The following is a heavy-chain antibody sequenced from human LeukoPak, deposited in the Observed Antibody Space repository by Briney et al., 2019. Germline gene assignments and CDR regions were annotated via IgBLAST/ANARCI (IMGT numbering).Heavy chain of an antibody. CDR2: INPNSGGT. D-gene: IGHD6-19*01. V-gene: IGHV1-2*02. CDR1: GYTFTGYY. Sequence: EASVKVSCKASGYTFTGYYMHWVRQAPGHGLEWMGWINPNSGGTNYAQKFQGRVTMTRDTSISTAYMELSRLRSDDTAVYYCARLGIAVAGFDYWGQGTLVTVSS. CDR3: ARLGIAVAGFDY. J-gene: IGHJ4*02.